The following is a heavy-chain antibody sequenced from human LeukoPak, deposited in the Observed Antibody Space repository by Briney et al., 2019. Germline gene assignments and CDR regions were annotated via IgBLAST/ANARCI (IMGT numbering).Heavy chain of an antibody. CDR1: GGSISSYY. Sequence: SETLSLTCIVSGGSISSYYWSWIRQPPGKGLEWIGNIYSSGTTNYNPSLKSRVTISMDTSKNQFSLKLSSVTAADTAVYYCARTYNWNSPFDYWGQGTLVTVSS. CDR2: IYSSGTT. V-gene: IGHV4-59*13. D-gene: IGHD1-7*01. J-gene: IGHJ4*02. CDR3: ARTYNWNSPFDY.